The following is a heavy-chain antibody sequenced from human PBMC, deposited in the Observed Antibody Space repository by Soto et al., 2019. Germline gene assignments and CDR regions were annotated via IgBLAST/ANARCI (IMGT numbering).Heavy chain of an antibody. J-gene: IGHJ4*02. CDR3: ARDEAVQLERRLCY. V-gene: IGHV3-33*01. CDR2: IWYDGSNK. CDR1: GFTFSSYG. D-gene: IGHD1-1*01. Sequence: QVQLVESGGGVVQPGRSLRLSCAASGFTFSSYGMHWVRQAPGKGLEWVAVIWYDGSNKYYADSVKGRFTISRDNYKNTLYLQMNSLRAEYTAVYYCARDEAVQLERRLCYWGQGTLVTVSS.